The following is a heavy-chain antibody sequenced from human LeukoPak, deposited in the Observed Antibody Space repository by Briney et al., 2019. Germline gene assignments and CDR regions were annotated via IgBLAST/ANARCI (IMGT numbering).Heavy chain of an antibody. CDR3: AREPRRGYSYGYFDY. CDR2: IIPILGIA. D-gene: IGHD5-18*01. J-gene: IGHJ4*02. V-gene: IGHV1-69*04. Sequence: ASVKVSCKASGGTFSSYAISWVRQAHGQGLEWTGRIIPILGIANYAQKFQGRVTITADKSTSTAYMELSSLRSEDTAVYYCAREPRRGYSYGYFDYWGQGTLVTVSS. CDR1: GGTFSSYA.